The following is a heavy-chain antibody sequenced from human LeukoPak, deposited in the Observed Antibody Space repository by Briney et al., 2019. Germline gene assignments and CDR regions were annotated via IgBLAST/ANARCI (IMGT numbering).Heavy chain of an antibody. V-gene: IGHV4-39*07. D-gene: IGHD5-12*01. CDR3: ARVSETVGYDSDY. J-gene: IGHJ4*02. CDR2: IYYSGST. CDR1: GGSISSSSYY. Sequence: SQTLSLTCTVSGGSISSSSYYWGWIRQPPGKGLEWIGSIYYSGSTYYNPSLKSRVTISVDTSKNQFSLKLSSVTAADTAVYYCARVSETVGYDSDYWGQGTLVTVSS.